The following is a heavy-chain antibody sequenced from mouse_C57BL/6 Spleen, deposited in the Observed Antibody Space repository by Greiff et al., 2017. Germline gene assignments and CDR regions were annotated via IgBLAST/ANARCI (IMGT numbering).Heavy chain of an antibody. CDR1: GFTFSSYG. D-gene: IGHD2-3*01. CDR3: ARFGYYAPGYAMDY. Sequence: EVQRVESGGDLVKPGGSLKLSCAASGFTFSSYGMSWVRQTPDKRLEWVATISSGGSYTYYPDSVKGRFTISRDNAKNTLYLQMSSLKSEDTAMYYCARFGYYAPGYAMDYWGQGTSVTVAS. J-gene: IGHJ4*01. V-gene: IGHV5-6*01. CDR2: ISSGGSYT.